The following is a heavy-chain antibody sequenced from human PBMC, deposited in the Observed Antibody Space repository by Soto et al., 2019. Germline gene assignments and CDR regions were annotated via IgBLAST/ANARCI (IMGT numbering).Heavy chain of an antibody. Sequence: ASETLSLTCAVYGGSFSGYYWSWIRQPPGKGLEWIGEINHSGSTNYNPSLKSRVTISVDTSKSQFSLELSSVTAADTAVYYCARGQPDFWSGYTDYWGQGTLVIFYS. V-gene: IGHV4-34*01. D-gene: IGHD3-3*01. CDR1: GGSFSGYY. J-gene: IGHJ4*02. CDR3: ARGQPDFWSGYTDY. CDR2: INHSGST.